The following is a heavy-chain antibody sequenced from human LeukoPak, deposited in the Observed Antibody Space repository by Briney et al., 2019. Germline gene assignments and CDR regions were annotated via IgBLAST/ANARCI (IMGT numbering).Heavy chain of an antibody. CDR2: SEYSGTTS. Sequence: GGSLRLSCAASGFTFSSYSMNWVRQAPGKGLEWVSYSEYSGTTSYYADSVKGRFTVSRDNAKNSLYLQMSSLRAEDTAVYYCATYGGNSVRAFDFWGQGTLVTVSS. V-gene: IGHV3-48*01. CDR1: GFTFSSYS. J-gene: IGHJ4*02. CDR3: ATYGGNSVRAFDF. D-gene: IGHD4-23*01.